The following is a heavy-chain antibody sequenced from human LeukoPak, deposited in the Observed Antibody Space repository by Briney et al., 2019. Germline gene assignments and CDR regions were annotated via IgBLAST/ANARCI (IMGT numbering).Heavy chain of an antibody. J-gene: IGHJ5*02. CDR1: GFSFSLYE. Sequence: PGGSLRLSCATSGFSFSLYEMNWVRQAPGMGLEWVSSISSSSSYIYYADSVKGRFTISRDNAKNSLYLQMSNLRGEDTAVFYCARYYYGSGTSFDPWGQGTLVTVSS. CDR3: ARYYYGSGTSFDP. CDR2: ISSSSSYI. D-gene: IGHD3-10*01. V-gene: IGHV3-21*01.